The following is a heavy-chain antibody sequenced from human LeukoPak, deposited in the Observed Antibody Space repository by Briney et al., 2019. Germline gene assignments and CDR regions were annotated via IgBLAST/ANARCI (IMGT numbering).Heavy chain of an antibody. CDR1: GFTFSIYW. D-gene: IGHD1-26*01. Sequence: GGSLRLSCAASGFTFSIYWMTWVRQAPNKGLEWVANIKQDGSEKHYVDSLKGRFTISRDNAKNSLYLQMNSLRAEDTAVYYCARVVGANDYWGQGTLVTVSS. J-gene: IGHJ4*02. CDR2: IKQDGSEK. CDR3: ARVVGANDY. V-gene: IGHV3-7*01.